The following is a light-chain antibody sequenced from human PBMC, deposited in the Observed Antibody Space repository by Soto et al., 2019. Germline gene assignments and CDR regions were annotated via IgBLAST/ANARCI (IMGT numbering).Light chain of an antibody. V-gene: IGLV2-14*01. CDR2: DVS. J-gene: IGLJ2*01. Sequence: QSVLTQPASVSGSPGQSITISCTGTSSDVGGYHYVSWDQQHPGKAPKLMIYDVSNRPSGVSNRFSGSKSGTTASLTISGLQAEDEADYYCSSYTSSSPVVFGGGTTLTVL. CDR1: SSDVGGYHY. CDR3: SSYTSSSPVV.